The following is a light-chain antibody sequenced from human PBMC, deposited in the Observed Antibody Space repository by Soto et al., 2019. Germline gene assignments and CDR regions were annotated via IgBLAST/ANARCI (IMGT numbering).Light chain of an antibody. J-gene: IGKJ1*01. CDR2: KAS. CDR1: QSISSW. CDR3: QQYNSYWT. Sequence: DIQMTQSPSTLSASLGDRVTITCRASQSISSWLAWYQQKPGKAPKLLIYKASSLEGGVPSRFSGSGSGTEFTLTISSLQPDDFATYYCQQYNSYWTFGQGTKVDIK. V-gene: IGKV1-5*03.